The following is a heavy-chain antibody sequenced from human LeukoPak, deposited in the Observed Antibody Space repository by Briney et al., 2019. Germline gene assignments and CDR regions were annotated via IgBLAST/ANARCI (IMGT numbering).Heavy chain of an antibody. V-gene: IGHV3-30*18. CDR3: AKDRAYSWNEGNPYYYYYGMDV. Sequence: GRSLRLSCAASGFTFSSYGMHWVRQAPGKGLEWVAVISYDGSNKYYADSVKGRFTISRDNSKNTLYLQMNSLRAEDTAVYYCAKDRAYSWNEGNPYYYYYGMDVWGKGTTVTVSS. J-gene: IGHJ6*04. D-gene: IGHD1-1*01. CDR2: ISYDGSNK. CDR1: GFTFSSYG.